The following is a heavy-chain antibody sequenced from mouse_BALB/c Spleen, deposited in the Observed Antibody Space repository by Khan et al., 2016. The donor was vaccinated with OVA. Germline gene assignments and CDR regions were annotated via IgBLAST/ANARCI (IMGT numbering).Heavy chain of an antibody. Sequence: QIQLVQSGPELKKPGETVKISCKASGFTFTNCGINWVQQAPGKGLRWMGWINTYTGESTYADDFKGRFAFSLETSASTAYLQINNLKNEETATYFCARPPYFSYVLDYWGQGTSVTVSS. D-gene: IGHD2-10*01. V-gene: IGHV9-3-1*01. CDR2: INTYTGES. CDR1: GFTFTNCG. CDR3: ARPPYFSYVLDY. J-gene: IGHJ4*01.